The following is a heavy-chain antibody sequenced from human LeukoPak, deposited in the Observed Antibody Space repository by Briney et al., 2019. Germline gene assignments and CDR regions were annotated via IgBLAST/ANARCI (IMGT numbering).Heavy chain of an antibody. J-gene: IGHJ6*03. CDR3: ARRFRYCSSTSCYTSDYYYYYMDV. Sequence: PGGSLRLSCAASAFTFSSYAMSWVRQAPGKGLEWVSAISGSGGSTYYADSVKGRFTISRDNSKNTLYLQMNSLRAEDTAVYYCARRFRYCSSTSCYTSDYYYYYMDVWGKGTTVTVSS. CDR2: ISGSGGST. D-gene: IGHD2-2*02. CDR1: AFTFSSYA. V-gene: IGHV3-23*01.